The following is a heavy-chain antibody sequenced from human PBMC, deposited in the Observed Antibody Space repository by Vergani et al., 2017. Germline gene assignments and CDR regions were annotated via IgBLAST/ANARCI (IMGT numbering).Heavy chain of an antibody. Sequence: QLQLQESGPGLVKPSETLSLTCTVSGGSITYGAFYWGWIRQSPGKGLEWIGSIYYSENKFYNPSLESRVTLSIDTTKNQFSLKLKSVTAADTAVYYCTRSGYTSGWSEYFHHWGQGALVTVSS. D-gene: IGHD6-19*01. CDR2: IYYSENK. CDR1: GGSITYGAFY. J-gene: IGHJ1*01. CDR3: TRSGYTSGWSEYFHH. V-gene: IGHV4-39*01.